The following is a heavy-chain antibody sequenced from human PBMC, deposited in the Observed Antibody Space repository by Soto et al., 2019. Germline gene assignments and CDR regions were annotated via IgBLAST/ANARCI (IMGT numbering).Heavy chain of an antibody. J-gene: IGHJ5*01. CDR1: GDSISNLDYF. V-gene: IGHV4-30-4*01. D-gene: IGHD7-27*01. CDR2: IYKSATT. CDR3: ARGRYCLTGRCFPNWFDS. Sequence: SETLSLTCSVSGDSISNLDYFWAWIRQPPGQALEYIGYIYKSATTYYNPSFESRVAISVDTSTSQFSLNVTSVTAADTAVYFCARGRYCLTGRCFPNWFDSWGQGALVTVSS.